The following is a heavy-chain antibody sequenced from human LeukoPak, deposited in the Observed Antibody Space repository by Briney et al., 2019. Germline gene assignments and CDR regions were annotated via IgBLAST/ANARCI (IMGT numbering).Heavy chain of an antibody. Sequence: SQTLSLTCSVSGASVSSDDYYWGWIRQPPGQGLEWIAYISYSGSTYYNPSLKSRITISIDMSKNQFSLKLSSMTAADTAVYYCVRYYFHSSGFSHWFDPWGQGTLVTVSS. V-gene: IGHV4-30-4*01. CDR1: GASVSSDDYY. CDR3: VRYYFHSSGFSHWFDP. CDR2: ISYSGST. D-gene: IGHD3-22*01. J-gene: IGHJ5*02.